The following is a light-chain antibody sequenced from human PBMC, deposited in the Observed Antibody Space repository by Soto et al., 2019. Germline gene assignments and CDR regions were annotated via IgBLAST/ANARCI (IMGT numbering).Light chain of an antibody. CDR3: CSYAGNFIWV. J-gene: IGLJ3*02. CDR1: SSDVGNYNL. V-gene: IGLV2-23*01. CDR2: EGG. Sequence: QSVLTQPASVSGSPGQSITISCTGTSSDVGNYNLVSWYQQYPGKAPKLMIYEGGKRPSGVPYRFSGSKSGNTASLTISGLQADDEADYYCCSYAGNFIWVFGGGTKLTVL.